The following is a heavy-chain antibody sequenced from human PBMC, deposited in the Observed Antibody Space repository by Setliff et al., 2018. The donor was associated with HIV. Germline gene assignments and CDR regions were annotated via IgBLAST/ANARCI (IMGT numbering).Heavy chain of an antibody. D-gene: IGHD6-19*01. CDR3: VYSGWYRGPLDY. CDR2: IYPSGTT. CDR1: GDSINTGSNY. J-gene: IGHJ4*02. Sequence: NPSETLSLTCSVSGDSINTGSNYWNWIRQPAGKGLEWIGHIYPSGTTNYNPSLKSSVTMSVDPSKNQFSLNLMSVTAADTAIYYCVYSGWYRGPLDYWGQGALVTVSS. V-gene: IGHV4-61*09.